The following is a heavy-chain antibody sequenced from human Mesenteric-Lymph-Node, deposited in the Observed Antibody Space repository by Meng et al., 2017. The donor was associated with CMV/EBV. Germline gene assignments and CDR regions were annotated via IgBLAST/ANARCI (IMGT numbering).Heavy chain of an antibody. J-gene: IGHJ6*02. Sequence: LSLTCAASGFTFSSYGMHWVRQAPGKGLEWVAFIRYDGSNKYYADSVKGRFTISRDNSKNTLYLQMNSLRAEDTAVYYCAKDNTRSGSLYYYGMDVWGQGTTVTVSS. CDR1: GFTFSSYG. V-gene: IGHV3-30*02. CDR2: IRYDGSNK. D-gene: IGHD3-3*01. CDR3: AKDNTRSGSLYYYGMDV.